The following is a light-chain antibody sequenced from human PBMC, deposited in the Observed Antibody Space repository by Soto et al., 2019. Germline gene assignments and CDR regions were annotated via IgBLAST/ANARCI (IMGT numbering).Light chain of an antibody. CDR3: QQYYNSPRT. Sequence: EIVLTQLPPIIPPYPGERATXSCRAGQNIHTNLAWYQQKPGHAPRLLFYGASTWATGLPARFSGSGSGTEFTLTINSLQSEDCAVYYCQQYYNSPRTFGQGTRLE. V-gene: IGKV3-15*01. CDR2: GAS. CDR1: QNIHTN. J-gene: IGKJ5*01.